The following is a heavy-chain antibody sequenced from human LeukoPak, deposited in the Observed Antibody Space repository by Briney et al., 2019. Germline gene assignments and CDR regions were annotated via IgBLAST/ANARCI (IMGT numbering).Heavy chain of an antibody. V-gene: IGHV3-11*01. D-gene: IGHD5-18*01. J-gene: IGHJ5*02. CDR2: ISAGGSTL. CDR3: ARDGFSYGQYHWFDP. Sequence: TGGSLRLSCVGSGFSFSDYSMNWIRQAPGKGLEWLSYISAGGSTLNYADSMKGRLTISRDNAKNSVFLQMNNLRVEDTAVYYCARDGFSYGQYHWFDPWGQGTLVTVSS. CDR1: GFSFSDYS.